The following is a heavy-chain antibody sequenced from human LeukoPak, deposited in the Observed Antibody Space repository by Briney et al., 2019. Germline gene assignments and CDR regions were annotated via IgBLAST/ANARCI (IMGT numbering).Heavy chain of an antibody. D-gene: IGHD2-2*01. V-gene: IGHV3-30-3*01. CDR3: ARDIVVVPAAMYYYGMDV. J-gene: IGHJ6*02. CDR1: GFTFSSYA. Sequence: GRSLRLSCAASGFTFSSYAMHRVRQAPGKGLEWVAVISYDGSNKYYADSVKGRFTISRDNSKNTLYLQMNSLRAEDTAVYYCARDIVVVPAAMYYYGMDVWGQGTTVTVSS. CDR2: ISYDGSNK.